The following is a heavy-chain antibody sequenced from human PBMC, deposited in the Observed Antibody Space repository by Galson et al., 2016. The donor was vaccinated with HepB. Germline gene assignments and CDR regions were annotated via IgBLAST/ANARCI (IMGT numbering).Heavy chain of an antibody. CDR1: GYRFFTYG. V-gene: IGHV1-18*04. CDR3: ARDVQFRFDY. J-gene: IGHJ4*02. D-gene: IGHD4-11*01. Sequence: SVKVSCKASGYRFFTYGISWVRQAPGQGLEWLGWISANSGNTIYAQKFQDRVTMTRDTSASTVYMDLRSLRSDDTAVYYCARDVQFRFDYWGQGMLVIVSS. CDR2: ISANSGNT.